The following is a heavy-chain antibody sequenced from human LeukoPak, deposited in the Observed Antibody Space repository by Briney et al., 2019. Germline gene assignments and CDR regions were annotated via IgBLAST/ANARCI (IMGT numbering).Heavy chain of an antibody. Sequence: GGSLRLSCAASGFTFSSYVMSWVRQAPGKGLEWVSAISDNSVSTYYADSVKGRFTVSRDNAKNSLYLQMNSLRAEDTALYYCAKDMYYDSSGYYEYWGQGTLVTVSS. J-gene: IGHJ4*02. D-gene: IGHD3-22*01. CDR2: ISDNSVST. V-gene: IGHV3-23*01. CDR3: AKDMYYDSSGYYEY. CDR1: GFTFSSYV.